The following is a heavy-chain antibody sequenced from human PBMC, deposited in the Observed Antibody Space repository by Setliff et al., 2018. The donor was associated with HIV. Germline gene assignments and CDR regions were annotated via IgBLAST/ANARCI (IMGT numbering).Heavy chain of an antibody. D-gene: IGHD4-17*01. CDR1: GGFINNHY. J-gene: IGHJ6*03. Sequence: PSETLSLTCSLSGGFINNHYWSWIRQPPGKGLEWIGHIYYSGDTNYSPSLKSRVTISMDTSKNQFSLKLTSVTAADTAVYYCARGNDNGQRGGNYYFMDVWDKGTTVTVSS. CDR3: ARGNDNGQRGGNYYFMDV. CDR2: IYYSGDT. V-gene: IGHV4-59*11.